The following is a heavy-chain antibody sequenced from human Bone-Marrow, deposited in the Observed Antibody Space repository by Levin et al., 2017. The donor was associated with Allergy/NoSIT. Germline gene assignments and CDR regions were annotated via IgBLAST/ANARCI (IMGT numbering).Heavy chain of an antibody. CDR1: GGTFSSYA. CDR3: ARAGSYYDFWSGYPNDAFDI. Sequence: SVKVSCKASGGTFSSYAISWVRQAPGQGLEWMGGIIPIFGTANYAQKFQGRVTITADESTSTAYMELSSLRSEDTAVYYCARAGSYYDFWSGYPNDAFDIWGQGTMVTVSS. J-gene: IGHJ3*02. V-gene: IGHV1-69*13. CDR2: IIPIFGTA. D-gene: IGHD3-3*01.